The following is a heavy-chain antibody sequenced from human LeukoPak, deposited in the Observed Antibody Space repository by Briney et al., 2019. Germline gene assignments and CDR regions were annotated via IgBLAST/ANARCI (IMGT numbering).Heavy chain of an antibody. D-gene: IGHD3-16*01. CDR2: TRNKANSYTT. J-gene: IGHJ4*02. V-gene: IGHV3-72*01. CDR3: ARTSYDYAPFDY. Sequence: GGSLRLSCAASGFTFSDHFMDWVRQAPGKGLEWVGRTRNKANSYTTEYAASVKGRFTISRNDSNNSLYLQMNSLKTEDTAVYYCARTSYDYAPFDYWGQGTLVTVSS. CDR1: GFTFSDHF.